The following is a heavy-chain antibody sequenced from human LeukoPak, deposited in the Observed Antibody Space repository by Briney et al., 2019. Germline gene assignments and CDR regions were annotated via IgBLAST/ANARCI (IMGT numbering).Heavy chain of an antibody. V-gene: IGHV4-4*07. CDR2: IYTSGST. CDR3: ARDPHDRGAFDI. J-gene: IGHJ3*02. D-gene: IGHD3-22*01. Sequence: SETLSLTCTVSGGSISSYYWSWIRQPAGKGLEWIGRIYTSGSTNYNPSLKSRVTMSVDTSKNQSSLKLSSVTAADTAVYYCARDPHDRGAFDIWGQGTMVTVSS. CDR1: GGSISSYY.